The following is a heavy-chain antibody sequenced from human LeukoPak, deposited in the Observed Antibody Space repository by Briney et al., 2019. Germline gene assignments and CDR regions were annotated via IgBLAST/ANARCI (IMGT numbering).Heavy chain of an antibody. CDR1: GGSITSRAYY. Sequence: PSETLSLTCTVSGGSITSRAYYWGWIRQHPGRGLEWIVFIYYSGAASYNPSLKSRVTISVDTSTNQFSLKLTSVTAADTAVYFCARGRYYGSSGDSWGQGTLVTVSS. CDR2: IYYSGAA. CDR3: ARGRYYGSSGDS. D-gene: IGHD3-10*01. V-gene: IGHV4-31*03. J-gene: IGHJ4*02.